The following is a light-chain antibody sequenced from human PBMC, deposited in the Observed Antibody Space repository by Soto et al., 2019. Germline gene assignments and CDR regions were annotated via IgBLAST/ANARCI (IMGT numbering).Light chain of an antibody. CDR1: QSVSSY. V-gene: IGKV3-11*01. J-gene: IGKJ4*01. CDR3: QQRSNWPPLP. CDR2: GAS. Sequence: EIGMTQSPTTLSVPPGETATLSCSASQSVSSYLAWYQQKPGQAPSLLIYGASSRATGIPARFSGSGSGTDFTLTISSLEPEDFAVYYCQQRSNWPPLPVGGVTKVDI.